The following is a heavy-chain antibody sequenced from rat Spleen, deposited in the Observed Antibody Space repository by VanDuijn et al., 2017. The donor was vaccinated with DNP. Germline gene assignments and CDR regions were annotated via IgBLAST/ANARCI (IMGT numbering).Heavy chain of an antibody. J-gene: IGHJ1*01. V-gene: IGHV5-22*01. D-gene: IGHD1-12*02. CDR1: GFTFSDYY. CDR3: ATGLDGSYWYFDF. Sequence: EVQLVESGGGLVQPGRSLKLSCAASGFTFSDYYMAWVRQAPKKGLEWVASISYEGSSTYYGDSVKGRFTISRDNAKSTLYLQMDSLRSEDTATYYCATGLDGSYWYFDFWGPGTMVTVSS. CDR2: ISYEGSST.